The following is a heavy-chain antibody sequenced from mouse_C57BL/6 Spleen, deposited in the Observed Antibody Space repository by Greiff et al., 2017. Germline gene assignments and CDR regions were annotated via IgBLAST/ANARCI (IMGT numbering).Heavy chain of an antibody. J-gene: IGHJ2*01. Sequence: VQLQQPGAELVRPGSSVKLSCKASGYTFTSYWMHWVKQRPIQGLEWIGNIDPSDSETHYNQKFKDKATLTVDKSSSTAYMQLSSLTSEDSAVYYCARDSSGYPLDYWGQGTTLTVSS. V-gene: IGHV1-52*01. CDR2: IDPSDSET. CDR1: GYTFTSYW. CDR3: ARDSSGYPLDY. D-gene: IGHD3-2*02.